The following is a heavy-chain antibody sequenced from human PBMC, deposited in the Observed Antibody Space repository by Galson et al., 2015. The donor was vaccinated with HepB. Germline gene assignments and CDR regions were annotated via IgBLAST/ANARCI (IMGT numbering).Heavy chain of an antibody. Sequence: SVKVSCKASGYTFTSYAMHWVRQAPGQRLEWMGWINAGNGNTKYSQKFQGRVTITRDTSASTAYVELSSLRSEDTAVYYCARLSSSWYAYYLDYWGQGTLVTVSS. D-gene: IGHD6-13*01. V-gene: IGHV1-3*01. CDR3: ARLSSSWYAYYLDY. CDR2: INAGNGNT. CDR1: GYTFTSYA. J-gene: IGHJ4*02.